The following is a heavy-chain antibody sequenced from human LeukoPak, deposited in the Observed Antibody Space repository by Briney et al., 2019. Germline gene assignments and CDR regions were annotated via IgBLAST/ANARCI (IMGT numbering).Heavy chain of an antibody. CDR3: ARGRIYYDGSGHYYPDY. J-gene: IGHJ4*02. Sequence: ASVKVSCKASGYTFSSYGVTWVRQAPGQGLEWMGWISGDSDSTNYARKFQDKVTMTTDTSTNTAYLELRSLTSDDTAICYCARGRIYYDGSGHYYPDYWGQGTLLTVSS. CDR2: ISGDSDST. V-gene: IGHV1-18*01. CDR1: GYTFSSYG. D-gene: IGHD3-22*01.